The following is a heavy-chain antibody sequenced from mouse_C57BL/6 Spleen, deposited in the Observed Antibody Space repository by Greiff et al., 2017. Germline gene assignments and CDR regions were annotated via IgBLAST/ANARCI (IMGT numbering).Heavy chain of an antibody. CDR1: GYAFSSSC. CDR3: ARGNGRYFDV. Sequence: QVQLKQSGPELVKPGASVKISCKASGYAFSSSCMNWVKQRPGKGLVWIGRIYPGDGDTNYNGKFKGKATLTADKSTSTAYMQRSSLTSEDSAVYFCARGNGRYFDVWGTGTTVTVSS. J-gene: IGHJ1*03. V-gene: IGHV1-82*01. CDR2: IYPGDGDT.